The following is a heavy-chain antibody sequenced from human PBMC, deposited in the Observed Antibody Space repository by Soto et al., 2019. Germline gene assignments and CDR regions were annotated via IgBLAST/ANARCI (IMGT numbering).Heavy chain of an antibody. V-gene: IGHV3-33*01. CDR3: ARGVQWLAKILDGMDV. J-gene: IGHJ6*02. CDR2: VWYDGSNK. Sequence: QVQRVESGGGVVQPGRSLRLSCAASGFTFSSYGMHWVRQAPGKGLAWVAVVWYDGSNKYYADSVKGRFTISRDNSKNRRYRQMTGLTAEDTAVYYDARGVQWLAKILDGMDVWGQGTTVTVSS. D-gene: IGHD6-19*01. CDR1: GFTFSSYG.